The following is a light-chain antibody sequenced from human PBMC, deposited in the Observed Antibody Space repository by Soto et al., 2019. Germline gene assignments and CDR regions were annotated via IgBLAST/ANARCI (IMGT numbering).Light chain of an antibody. CDR2: GAS. Sequence: AIQMTQSPSSLSASVGDRVTITCRASQGIKNDLNWYQQKPGKAPHLLIYGASTLQSGVPSRFSGSGTGIDFTLTISSLQPEDFATYYCLQDFNYPRTFGPGTRVDI. CDR1: QGIKND. CDR3: LQDFNYPRT. J-gene: IGKJ3*01. V-gene: IGKV1-6*01.